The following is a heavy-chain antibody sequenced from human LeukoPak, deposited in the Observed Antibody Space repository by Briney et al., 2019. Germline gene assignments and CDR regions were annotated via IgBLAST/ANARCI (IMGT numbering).Heavy chain of an antibody. CDR1: GFTFSSYS. V-gene: IGHV3-21*01. CDR3: ARASSIYDSSGYDPFDI. CDR2: ISSSSSYI. D-gene: IGHD3-22*01. J-gene: IGHJ3*02. Sequence: GGSLGLSCAASGFTFSSYSMNWVRQAPGKGLEWVSSISSSSSYIYYADSVKGRFTISRDNAKNSLYLQMNSLRAEDTAVYYCARASSIYDSSGYDPFDIWGQGTMVAVSS.